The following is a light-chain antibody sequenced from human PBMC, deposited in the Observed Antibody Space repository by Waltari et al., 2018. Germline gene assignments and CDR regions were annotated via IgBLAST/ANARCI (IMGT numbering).Light chain of an antibody. V-gene: IGKV3-20*01. CDR2: GAS. J-gene: IGKJ1*01. Sequence: DIVLTQSPGTLSLSPGERATLSCRASESVGRTLAWYQQKPGQAPRLLIYGASSRAIGIADRCSGSGSGTDFSLTISRLEPEDFAVYYCQHYVRLPVTFGQGTKVDIK. CDR1: ESVGRT. CDR3: QHYVRLPVT.